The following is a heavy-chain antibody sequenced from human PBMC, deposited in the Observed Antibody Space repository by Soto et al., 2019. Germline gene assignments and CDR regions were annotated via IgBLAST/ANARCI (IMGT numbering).Heavy chain of an antibody. J-gene: IGHJ4*02. D-gene: IGHD3-22*01. CDR3: ARRGYYYDSSGYPSVWY. V-gene: IGHV4-59*08. Sequence: PSETLSLTCTVSGGTISSYYWSWIRQPPGKGLEWIGYIYYSGSTNYNPSLKSRVTISVDTSKNQFSLNLSSVTVADTAVYYCARRGYYYDSSGYPSVWYWGQGTLVTVSS. CDR1: GGTISSYY. CDR2: IYYSGST.